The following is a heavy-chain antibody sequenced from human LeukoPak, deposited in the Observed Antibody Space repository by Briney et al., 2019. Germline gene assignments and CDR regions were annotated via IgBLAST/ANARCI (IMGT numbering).Heavy chain of an antibody. Sequence: SETLSLTCTVSGGSINSYYWSWIRQPPGKGLEWIGYIFSSGSTNYNPSLKSRVTISVDTSKNHFPLKLSSVTAADSAVYYCARSPITAAGEVDYWGQGALVTVSS. CDR3: ARSPITAAGEVDY. CDR1: GGSINSYY. D-gene: IGHD6-13*01. J-gene: IGHJ4*02. V-gene: IGHV4-59*01. CDR2: IFSSGST.